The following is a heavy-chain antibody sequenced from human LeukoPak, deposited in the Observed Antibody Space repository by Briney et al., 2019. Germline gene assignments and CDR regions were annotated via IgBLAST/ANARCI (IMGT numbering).Heavy chain of an antibody. V-gene: IGHV3-23*01. CDR3: AKGSYYDSSGSFYFDY. J-gene: IGHJ4*02. Sequence: GGSLRLSCAASGFIFSSYSMSWVRQAPGKGLEWVSGISGSGDNTYYADSVKGRFTISRDNSKNTLYVQVNSLGTEDTAAYYCAKGSYYDSSGSFYFDYWGQGTLVTVSS. D-gene: IGHD3-22*01. CDR1: GFIFSSYS. CDR2: ISGSGDNT.